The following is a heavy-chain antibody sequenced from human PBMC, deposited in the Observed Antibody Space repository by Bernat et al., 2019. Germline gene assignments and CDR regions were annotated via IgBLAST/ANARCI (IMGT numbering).Heavy chain of an antibody. J-gene: IGHJ6*02. Sequence: QVQLQESGPGLVKTSETLSLTCTVYGGSFSGYYWSWIRQPPGKGLEWIGEINHSGSTNYNPSLKSRVTISVDTSKNQFSLKLSSVTAADTAVYYCARDRRRYGMDVWGQGTTVTVSS. CDR3: ARDRRRYGMDV. CDR2: INHSGST. CDR1: GGSFSGYY. V-gene: IGHV4-34*01.